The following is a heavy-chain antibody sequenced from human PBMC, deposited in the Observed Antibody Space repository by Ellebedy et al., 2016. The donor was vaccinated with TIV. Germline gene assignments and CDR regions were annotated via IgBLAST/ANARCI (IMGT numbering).Heavy chain of an antibody. Sequence: KVSCKGSGYNFTSYWSGWGRHLPGKGLEWKGIIYPGDSDTSGTRYSPSFQGQVTISADKSISTAYLQWSSLKASDSAMYYCARVGVLGYYYYYGMAVWGKGTTVTVSS. J-gene: IGHJ6*04. CDR1: GYNFTSYW. V-gene: IGHV5-51*01. D-gene: IGHD2-8*01. CDR2: IYPGDSDT. CDR3: ARVGVLGYYYYYGMAV.